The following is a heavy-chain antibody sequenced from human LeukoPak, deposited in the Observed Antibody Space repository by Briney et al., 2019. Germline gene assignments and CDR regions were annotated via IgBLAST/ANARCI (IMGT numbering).Heavy chain of an antibody. CDR1: GFAFSTSD. J-gene: IGHJ6*03. CDR3: AKAPPDYSYYYYVDV. Sequence: PGGSLRLSCSASGFAFSTSDMNWVRQAPGKGLEWVSAISGSGGSTYYADSVKGRFTISRDNSKNTLYLQMNSLRAEDTAVYYCAKAPPDYSYYYYVDVWGKGTTVTVSS. V-gene: IGHV3-23*01. CDR2: ISGSGGST.